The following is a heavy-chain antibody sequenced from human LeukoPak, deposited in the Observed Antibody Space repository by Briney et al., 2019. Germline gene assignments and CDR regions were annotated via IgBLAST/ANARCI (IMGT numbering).Heavy chain of an antibody. Sequence: PGGSLRLSCAASGFTFSSYAMSWVRQAPGKGLEWVSAISGSGGSTYYVDSVKGRFTISRDNSKNTQYLQMNSLRAEDTAVYYCAKARRITMIVVVIKGGLDYWGQGTLVTVSS. J-gene: IGHJ4*02. CDR2: ISGSGGST. V-gene: IGHV3-23*01. CDR1: GFTFSSYA. D-gene: IGHD3-22*01. CDR3: AKARRITMIVVVIKGGLDY.